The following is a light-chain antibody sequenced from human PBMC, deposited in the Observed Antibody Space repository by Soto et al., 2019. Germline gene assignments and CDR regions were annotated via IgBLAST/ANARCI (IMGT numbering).Light chain of an antibody. CDR2: GAS. J-gene: IGKJ1*01. CDR3: QQYDTSPRT. V-gene: IGKV3-20*01. Sequence: EIVMTQSPATLSVSPWERATLSCRASQSVSNNYLAWYQQKPGQAPRLLIYGASNRATGIPDRFSGSGSGTDFTLTISRLEPEDFAVYYCQQYDTSPRTFGQGTKVDI. CDR1: QSVSNNY.